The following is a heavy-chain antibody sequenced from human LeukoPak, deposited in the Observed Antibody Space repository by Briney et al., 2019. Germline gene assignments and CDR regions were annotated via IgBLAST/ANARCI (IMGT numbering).Heavy chain of an antibody. D-gene: IGHD2-2*01. J-gene: IGHJ3*02. CDR1: GGSISSSSYY. CDR2: IHYSGST. V-gene: IGHV4-39*01. CDR3: ARSYCSSTSCYGVGAFDI. Sequence: PPETLSLTCTVSGGSISSSSYYWGWIRQPPGKGLEWIGSIHYSGSTYYNPSLKSRVTISVDTSKNQFSLKLNSVTAADTAVYYCARSYCSSTSCYGVGAFDIWGQGTTVTVSS.